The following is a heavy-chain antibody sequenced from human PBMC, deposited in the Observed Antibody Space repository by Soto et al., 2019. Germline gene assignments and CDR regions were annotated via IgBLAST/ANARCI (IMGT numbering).Heavy chain of an antibody. J-gene: IGHJ5*02. CDR1: GFPFSSYN. V-gene: IGHV3-21*01. CDR2: ISSSSSYI. Sequence: PGGSLKLSCAASGFPFSSYNMNWVRQAPGKGLEWVSSISSSSSYIYYADSVKGRFTISRDNSKNTLYLQMNSLRPEDTAVYYCAKDSIMEYGNWFDPWGQGTLVTVSS. D-gene: IGHD3-16*01. CDR3: AKDSIMEYGNWFDP.